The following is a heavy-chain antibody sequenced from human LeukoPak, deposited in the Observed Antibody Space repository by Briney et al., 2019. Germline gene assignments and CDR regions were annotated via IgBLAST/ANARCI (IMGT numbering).Heavy chain of an antibody. CDR3: ARDPPSRGTRYFDY. CDR1: GFTFSSYW. D-gene: IGHD3-16*01. Sequence: GGSLRLSCAASGFTFSSYWMSWVRQAPGKGLEWVANIKQDGSEKYYVDSVKGRFTISRDNAKNSLYLQMNSLRAEDTAVYYCARDPPSRGTRYFDYWGQGILVTVSS. J-gene: IGHJ4*02. V-gene: IGHV3-7*01. CDR2: IKQDGSEK.